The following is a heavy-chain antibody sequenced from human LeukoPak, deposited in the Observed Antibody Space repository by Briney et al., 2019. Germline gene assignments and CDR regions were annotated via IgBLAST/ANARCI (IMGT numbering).Heavy chain of an antibody. V-gene: IGHV1-58*02. CDR1: GFTFTSSA. J-gene: IGHJ4*02. Sequence: SVKVSCKASGFTFTSSAMQWVRQARGQRLEWIGWIVVGSGNTNYVQKFQERVTITRDMSTSTAYMELSSLRSEDTAVYYCAAELDAEITGTTSFDYWGQGTLVTVSS. CDR2: IVVGSGNT. D-gene: IGHD1-7*01. CDR3: AAELDAEITGTTSFDY.